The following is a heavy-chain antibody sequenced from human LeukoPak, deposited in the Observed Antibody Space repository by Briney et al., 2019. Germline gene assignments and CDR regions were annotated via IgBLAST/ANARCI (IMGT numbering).Heavy chain of an antibody. Sequence: SVKVSCKASGGTFSSYAISWVRQAPGQGLEWMGGIIPIFGTANYAQKFQGRVTITADESTSTAYMELSSLRSEDTAVYYCASYYDSSGNYFDYWGQGTLVTVSS. J-gene: IGHJ4*02. V-gene: IGHV1-69*13. CDR2: IIPIFGTA. CDR3: ASYYDSSGNYFDY. CDR1: GGTFSSYA. D-gene: IGHD3-22*01.